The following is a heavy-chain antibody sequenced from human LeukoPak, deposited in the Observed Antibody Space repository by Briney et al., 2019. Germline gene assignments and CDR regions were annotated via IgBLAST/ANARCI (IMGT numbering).Heavy chain of an antibody. Sequence: PSQTLSLTCAVSGGSISSGGYSWSWIPQPPGKGLEWIGYIYHSGSTYYNPSLKSRVTISVDRSKNQFSLKLSSVTAADTAVYYCARGGYCSGGSCYSDYYYGMDVWGKGTTVTVSS. CDR1: GGSISSGGYS. D-gene: IGHD2-15*01. V-gene: IGHV4-30-2*01. J-gene: IGHJ6*04. CDR3: ARGGYCSGGSCYSDYYYGMDV. CDR2: IYHSGST.